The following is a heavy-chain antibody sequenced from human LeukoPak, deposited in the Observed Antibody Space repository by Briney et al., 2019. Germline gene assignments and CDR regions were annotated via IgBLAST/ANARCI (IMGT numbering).Heavy chain of an antibody. D-gene: IGHD3-22*01. CDR2: ISDSDGHT. J-gene: IGHJ4*02. CDR1: GFTFSSYS. V-gene: IGHV3-23*01. CDR3: AKDYSSGYYYDY. Sequence: GGSLRLSCAASGFTFSSYSMNWVRQAPGKGLEWVSAISDSDGHTYYADSVKGRFTISRDNSKNTLYLQMNSLRAEDTAVYYCAKDYSSGYYYDYWGQGTLVTVSS.